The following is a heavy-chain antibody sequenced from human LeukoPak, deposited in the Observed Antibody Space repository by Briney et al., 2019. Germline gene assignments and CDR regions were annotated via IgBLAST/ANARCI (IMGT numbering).Heavy chain of an antibody. D-gene: IGHD3-10*01. V-gene: IGHV3-15*01. Sequence: GGSLRLSCAASGFTFSNAWMSWVRQAPGKGLEWVGRIKSKTDGGTTDYAAPVKGRFTISRDDSKNTLYLQMNSLKTEDTAVYYCTTDLWFGELSVDYWGQGTLVAVSS. CDR3: TTDLWFGELSVDY. CDR2: IKSKTDGGTT. J-gene: IGHJ4*02. CDR1: GFTFSNAW.